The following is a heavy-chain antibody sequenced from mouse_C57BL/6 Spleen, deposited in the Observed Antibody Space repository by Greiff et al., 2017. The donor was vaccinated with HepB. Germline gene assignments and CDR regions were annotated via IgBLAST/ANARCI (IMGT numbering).Heavy chain of an antibody. CDR1: GYTFTSYW. D-gene: IGHD1-1*01. CDR2: IDPSDSET. CDR3: AREGTTVVAPVYFDV. J-gene: IGHJ1*01. V-gene: IGHV1-52*01. Sequence: QVQLQQPGAELVRPGSSVKLSCKASGYTFTSYWMHWVKQRPIQGLEWIGNIDPSDSETHYNQKFKDKATLTVDKSSSTAYMQLSSLTSEDSAVYDCAREGTTVVAPVYFDVWGPGTTVTVSS.